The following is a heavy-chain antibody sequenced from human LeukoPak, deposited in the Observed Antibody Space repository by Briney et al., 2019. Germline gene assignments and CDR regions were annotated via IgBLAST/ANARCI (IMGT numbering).Heavy chain of an antibody. CDR3: ATLGERRGAYNWFDS. J-gene: IGHJ5*01. CDR2: CYYTGST. CDR1: GDSISNTAYY. D-gene: IGHD3-16*01. Sequence: PSETQSLTCTVSGDSISNTAYYWGWIRQPPGKGLEWIGSCYYTGSTYYNPSIKSRITISVDTSKNQFSLNLTSVTAADTAVYYCATLGERRGAYNWFDSWGQGTLVTVSS. V-gene: IGHV4-39*01.